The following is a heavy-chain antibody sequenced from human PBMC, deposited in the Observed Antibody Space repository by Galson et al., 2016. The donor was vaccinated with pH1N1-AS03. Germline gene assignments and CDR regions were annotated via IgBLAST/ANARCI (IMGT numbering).Heavy chain of an antibody. CDR3: ERAGGY. Sequence: SLRLSCAASGFIFSNHGMHWARQAPGKGPEFVARISGDGGSTYYADSVKARFTISRDNSKNTLYLQMDSLRAEDTAVYYCERAGGYWGQGTLVTVSS. CDR2: ISGDGGST. CDR1: GFIFSNHG. J-gene: IGHJ4*02. V-gene: IGHV3-64*02.